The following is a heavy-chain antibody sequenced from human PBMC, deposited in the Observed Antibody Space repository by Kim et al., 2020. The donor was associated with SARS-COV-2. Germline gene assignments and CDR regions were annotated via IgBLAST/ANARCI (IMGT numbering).Heavy chain of an antibody. J-gene: IGHJ6*02. Sequence: ASVKVSCKASGYTFTSYYMHWVRQAPGQGLEWMGIINPSGGSTSYAQKFQGRVTMTRDTSTSTDYMELSSLRSEDTAVYYCARDGGYCSGGSCYSRYYYGMDVWGQGTTVTVSS. D-gene: IGHD2-15*01. CDR1: GYTFTSYY. V-gene: IGHV1-46*01. CDR2: INPSGGST. CDR3: ARDGGYCSGGSCYSRYYYGMDV.